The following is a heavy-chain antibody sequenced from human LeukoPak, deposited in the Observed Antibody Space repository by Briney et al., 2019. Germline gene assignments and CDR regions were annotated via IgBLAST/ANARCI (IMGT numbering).Heavy chain of an antibody. CDR1: GYSISSGHY. V-gene: IGHV4-38-2*02. J-gene: IGHJ5*02. CDR2: MYHSGST. Sequence: SETLCLTCTVSGYSISSGHYWGWIRHPPGKGLEWIGSMYHSGSTYYNPPLKSRFTISEDTSKNQLSLKLRTLTAEDTAVYYCARGPRFGELLWHWFDPWGQGTLVTVSS. CDR3: ARGPRFGELLWHWFDP. D-gene: IGHD3-10*01.